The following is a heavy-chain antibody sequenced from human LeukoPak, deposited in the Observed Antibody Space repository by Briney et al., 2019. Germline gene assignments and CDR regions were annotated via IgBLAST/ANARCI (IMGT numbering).Heavy chain of an antibody. J-gene: IGHJ6*03. Sequence: GGSLRLSYAASEFTFVRYAMNWVRQAPGKGLEWVSYISSSSFKIGYADSVKGRFTISRDNSKNSLYLQMDSLRVEDTAVYYCVRDPSYGSSWYYYMDVWGKGTTVTVSS. CDR1: EFTFVRYA. CDR3: VRDPSYGSSWYYYMDV. D-gene: IGHD6-13*01. V-gene: IGHV3-48*04. CDR2: ISSSSFKI.